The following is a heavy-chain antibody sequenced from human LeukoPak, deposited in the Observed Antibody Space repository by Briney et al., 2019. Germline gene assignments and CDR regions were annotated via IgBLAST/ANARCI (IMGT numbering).Heavy chain of an antibody. CDR1: GFTVSSNE. D-gene: IGHD4-17*01. Sequence: GGSLRLSCAASGFTVSSNEMSWVRQAPGKGLEWVSSISGGSTYYADSRKGRFTISRDNSKNTLHLQMNSLRAEDTAVYYCARVQGGDYGDYVIDYWGQGTLVTVSS. V-gene: IGHV3-38-3*01. CDR3: ARVQGGDYGDYVIDY. CDR2: ISGGST. J-gene: IGHJ4*02.